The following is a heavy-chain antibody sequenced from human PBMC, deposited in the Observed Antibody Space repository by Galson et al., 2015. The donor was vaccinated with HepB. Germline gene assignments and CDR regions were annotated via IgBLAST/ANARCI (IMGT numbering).Heavy chain of an antibody. J-gene: IGHJ4*02. Sequence: SLRLSCAASGFTFSSYAMHWVRQAPGKGLEYVSAISSNGGSTYYADSVRGRFTISRDNSKSTLYLQMSSLRAEDTAVYYCVKDRPKRITMIVVVEYYFDYWGQGTLVTVSS. CDR2: ISSNGGST. CDR3: VKDRPKRITMIVVVEYYFDY. D-gene: IGHD3-22*01. CDR1: GFTFSSYA. V-gene: IGHV3-64D*06.